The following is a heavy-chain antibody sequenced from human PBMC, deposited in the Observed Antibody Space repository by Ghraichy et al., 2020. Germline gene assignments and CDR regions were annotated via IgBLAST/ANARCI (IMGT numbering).Heavy chain of an antibody. CDR1: GFTFRSYS. D-gene: IGHD1-7*01. V-gene: IGHV3-30-3*01. Sequence: GGSLRLSCAASGFTFRSYSIYWVRQAPGKGLEWVAAISYDGSNKYYAESVKGRFTISRDNSKNTLSLQMNSLRPDDTAVYYCARSIGTKYFDYWCQGTLVTVSS. CDR2: ISYDGSNK. J-gene: IGHJ4*02. CDR3: ARSIGTKYFDY.